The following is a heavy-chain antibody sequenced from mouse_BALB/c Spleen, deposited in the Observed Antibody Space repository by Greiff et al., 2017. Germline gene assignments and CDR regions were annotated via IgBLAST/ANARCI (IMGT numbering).Heavy chain of an antibody. Sequence: QVQLKESGPGLVAPSQSLSITCTVSGFSLTSYGVHWVRQPPGKGLEWLGVIWAGGSTNYNSALMSRLSISKDNSKSQVFLKMNSLQTDDTAMYYCARYGNYEDFDVWGAGTTVTVSS. V-gene: IGHV2-9*02. CDR1: GFSLTSYG. J-gene: IGHJ1*01. CDR2: IWAGGST. D-gene: IGHD2-1*01. CDR3: ARYGNYEDFDV.